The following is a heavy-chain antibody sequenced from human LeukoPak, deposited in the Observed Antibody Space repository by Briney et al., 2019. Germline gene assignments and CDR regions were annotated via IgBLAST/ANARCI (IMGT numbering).Heavy chain of an antibody. D-gene: IGHD3-9*01. Sequence: GGSLRLSCAASGLTFSTYTVNWVRQAPGKGLEWVSSISSGSSYIYHADSMKGRFTVSRDNAKNSLYLKMNSLKAEDTAVYFCASHYDIDYWGQGTLVTVSS. V-gene: IGHV3-21*06. CDR3: ASHYDIDY. CDR2: ISSGSSYI. J-gene: IGHJ4*02. CDR1: GLTFSTYT.